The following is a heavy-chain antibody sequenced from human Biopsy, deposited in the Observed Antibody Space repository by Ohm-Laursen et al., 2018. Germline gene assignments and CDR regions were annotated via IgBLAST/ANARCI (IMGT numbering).Heavy chain of an antibody. CDR3: ARARDDFVVVPAAFFDF. CDR1: GFTFSDHH. V-gene: IGHV3-11*01. CDR2: ISGSGATI. Sequence: SLRLSCTVSGFTFSDHHMAWVRQAPGKGLEWLSYISGSGATIKYADSVKGRFTISRDNAKNSLYLRMNSLRAEDTAVYFCARARDDFVVVPAAFFDFWGQGTLVTVSS. J-gene: IGHJ4*02. D-gene: IGHD2-15*01.